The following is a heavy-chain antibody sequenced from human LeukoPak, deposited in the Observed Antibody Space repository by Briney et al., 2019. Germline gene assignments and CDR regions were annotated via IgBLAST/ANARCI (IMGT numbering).Heavy chain of an antibody. Sequence: GGSLRLSCAASGFTFSSYAMSWVRQAPGKGLEWVSAISGSGGSTYYADSVKGRFTISRDNSKNTLYLQMNSLRAEDTAVYYCAKDFSYCSGGSCYSVLDWGQGTMVTVSS. V-gene: IGHV3-23*01. J-gene: IGHJ3*01. D-gene: IGHD2-15*01. CDR1: GFTFSSYA. CDR2: ISGSGGST. CDR3: AKDFSYCSGGSCYSVLD.